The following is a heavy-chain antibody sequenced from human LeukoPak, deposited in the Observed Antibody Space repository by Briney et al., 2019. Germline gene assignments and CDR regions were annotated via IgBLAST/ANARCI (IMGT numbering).Heavy chain of an antibody. V-gene: IGHV4-59*08. J-gene: IGHJ5*02. CDR2: SSYSGSS. D-gene: IGHD6-13*01. CDR3: ARGGGAAAGPYNWFDP. Sequence: SETLSLTCSVSGGSIGTNYWSWIRQVPGKGLEWIGYSSYSGSSNYNPSLKSRVTISVDTSKNQFSLRLTSVTAADTAVYYCARGGGAAAGPYNWFDPWGQGTLVTVSS. CDR1: GGSIGTNY.